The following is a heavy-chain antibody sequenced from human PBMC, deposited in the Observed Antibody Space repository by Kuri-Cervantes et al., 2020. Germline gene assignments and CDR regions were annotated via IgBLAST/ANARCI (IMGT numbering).Heavy chain of an antibody. CDR2: ISYDGSNK. Sequence: GESLKISCAVSGFTFSSYAMHRVRQAPGKGLEWVAVISYDGSNKYYADSVKGRFTISRDNSKSTLYLQMNSLRAEDTAVYYCARDYVLRYFDWSLNGMDVWGQGTTVTVSS. D-gene: IGHD3-9*01. J-gene: IGHJ6*02. CDR3: ARDYVLRYFDWSLNGMDV. V-gene: IGHV3-30*04. CDR1: GFTFSSYA.